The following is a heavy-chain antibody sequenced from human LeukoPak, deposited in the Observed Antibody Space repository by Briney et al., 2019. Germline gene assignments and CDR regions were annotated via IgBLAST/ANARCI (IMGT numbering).Heavy chain of an antibody. CDR1: GFTFSSYA. J-gene: IGHJ4*02. V-gene: IGHV3-23*01. CDR2: ISGSGGST. D-gene: IGHD6-25*01. Sequence: GGSLRLSCAASGFTFSSYAMSWVRQAPGKGLEWVSAISGSGGSTYYADSVKGRFTISRDNSKNTLYLQMNSLRAEDTAVYYCAKFFPPSGGNSGWSWVIDCWGQGTLVTVSS. CDR3: AKFFPPSGGNSGWSWVIDC.